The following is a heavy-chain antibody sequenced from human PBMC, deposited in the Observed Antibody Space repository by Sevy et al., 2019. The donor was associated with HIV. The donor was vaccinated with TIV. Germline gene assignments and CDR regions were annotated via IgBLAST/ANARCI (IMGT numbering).Heavy chain of an antibody. V-gene: IGHV3-30-3*01. Sequence: GGSLRLSCAASGFTFSSYAMHWVRQAPGKGLEWVAVISHDGSNKYYADSVKGRFTISRDNSKNTLYLQMNSLRAEDTAVYYCARDAYYYDSSGKGNWFDPWGQGTLVTVSS. CDR2: ISHDGSNK. CDR3: ARDAYYYDSSGKGNWFDP. CDR1: GFTFSSYA. D-gene: IGHD3-22*01. J-gene: IGHJ5*02.